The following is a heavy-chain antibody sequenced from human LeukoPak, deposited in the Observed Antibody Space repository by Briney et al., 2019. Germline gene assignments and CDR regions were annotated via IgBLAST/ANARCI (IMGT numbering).Heavy chain of an antibody. V-gene: IGHV3-23*01. CDR1: GFTFSSYA. CDR2: ISGSGGST. D-gene: IGHD5-18*01. J-gene: IGHJ5*02. CDR3: AKVGGYSYGYNWFDP. Sequence: GGSLRLSCAASGFTFSSYAMSWVRQAPGKGLEWDSAISGSGGSTYYADSVKGRFTISRDNSKNTLYLQMNSLRAEDTAVYYCAKVGGYSYGYNWFDPWGPGSLVTVSS.